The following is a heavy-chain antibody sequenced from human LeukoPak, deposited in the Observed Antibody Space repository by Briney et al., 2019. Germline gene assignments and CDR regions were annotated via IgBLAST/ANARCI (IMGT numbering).Heavy chain of an antibody. CDR1: GYSFTSYW. V-gene: IGHV5-51*01. CDR2: IYPGDSDT. CDR3: ARLGIAAAGTGGYFDY. Sequence: GESLKISCKGFGYSFTSYWIGWVRQMPGKGLEWMGIIYPGDSDTRYSPSFQGQVTISADKSISTAYLQWSSLKASDTAMYYCARLGIAAAGTGGYFDYWGQGTLVTVSS. J-gene: IGHJ4*02. D-gene: IGHD6-13*01.